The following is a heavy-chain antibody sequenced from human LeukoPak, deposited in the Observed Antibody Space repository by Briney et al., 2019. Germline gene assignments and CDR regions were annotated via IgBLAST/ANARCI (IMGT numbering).Heavy chain of an antibody. CDR3: ASGLELDY. Sequence: PGGSLRLSCAASGFTFSSYWMRWVRQAPGKGLEWVANIKQDGSEKNYVDSVKGRFTISSDNAKNSLYLQMNSLRAEDTAVYYCASGLELDYWGQGTLVTVSS. V-gene: IGHV3-7*03. CDR2: IKQDGSEK. CDR1: GFTFSSYW. J-gene: IGHJ4*02.